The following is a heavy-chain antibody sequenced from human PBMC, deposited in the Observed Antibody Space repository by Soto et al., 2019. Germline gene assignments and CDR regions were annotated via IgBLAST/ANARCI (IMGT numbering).Heavy chain of an antibody. D-gene: IGHD2-2*01. J-gene: IGHJ4*02. CDR3: ARARLDTPALDY. V-gene: IGHV3-30-3*01. CDR1: GFTFSIYA. Sequence: QVQLVESGGGVVQPGRSLRLSCAASGFTFSIYAMHWVLQAPGKGLEWVADISYDGSNKYYADSVKGRFTISRDNSKNTWYPQRNSLRAEDTAVYYCARARLDTPALDYWGQGTLVTVSS. CDR2: ISYDGSNK.